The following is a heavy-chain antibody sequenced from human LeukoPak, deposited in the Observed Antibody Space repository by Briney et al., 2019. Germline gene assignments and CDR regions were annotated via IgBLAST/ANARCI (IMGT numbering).Heavy chain of an antibody. Sequence: GGSLRLSCTASGFPFSGNAMHWVRQAPGKGLEWVGVIFYDGNTVHYADSVKGRFTISRDNVKNSLYLQMNSLRAEDTAVYYCARDQISGDYDILTGPFDYWGQGILVTVSS. CDR1: GFPFSGNA. J-gene: IGHJ4*02. D-gene: IGHD3-9*01. V-gene: IGHV3-30-3*01. CDR3: ARDQISGDYDILTGPFDY. CDR2: IFYDGNTV.